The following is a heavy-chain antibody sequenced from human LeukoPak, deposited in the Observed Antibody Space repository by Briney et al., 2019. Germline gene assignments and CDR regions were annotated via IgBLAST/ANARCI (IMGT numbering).Heavy chain of an antibody. CDR1: GGSISSYY. Sequence: SETLSLTCTVSGGSISSYYWSWIRQPAGKGLEWIGRIYTSGSTNYNPSLKSRVTMSVDTSKNQFSLKLSSVTAADTAVYYCARGPIMITFGGVIEHLVDVWGKGTTVTISS. J-gene: IGHJ6*04. CDR3: ARGPIMITFGGVIEHLVDV. D-gene: IGHD3-16*02. V-gene: IGHV4-4*07. CDR2: IYTSGST.